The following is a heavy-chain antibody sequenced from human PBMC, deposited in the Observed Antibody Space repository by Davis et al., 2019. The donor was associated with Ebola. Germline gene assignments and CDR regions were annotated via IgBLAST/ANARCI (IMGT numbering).Heavy chain of an antibody. J-gene: IGHJ6*03. Sequence: GESLKISCAASGFTFSSYGMHWVRQAPGKGLEWVAFIRYDGSNKYYADSVKGRFTISRDNSKNTLYLQMNSLRAEDTAVYYCAKDGHVAYYYYYYYMDVWGKGTTVTVSS. CDR2: IRYDGSNK. CDR1: GFTFSSYG. V-gene: IGHV3-30*02. CDR3: AKDGHVAYYYYYYYMDV. D-gene: IGHD3-3*02.